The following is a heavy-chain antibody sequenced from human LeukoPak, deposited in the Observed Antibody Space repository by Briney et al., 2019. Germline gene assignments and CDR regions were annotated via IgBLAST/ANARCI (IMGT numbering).Heavy chain of an antibody. Sequence: SETLSLTCTVSGGSISLYYWSWTRHPPGKGLEWIGYFYATGTPKYNPSLERRVTISVAMSRNQFSLNLTSVTTADTAVYYCARGRGSLTYWGQGSLATVSS. CDR3: ARGRGSLTY. CDR1: GGSISLYY. V-gene: IGHV4-59*01. D-gene: IGHD3-10*01. J-gene: IGHJ4*02. CDR2: FYATGTP.